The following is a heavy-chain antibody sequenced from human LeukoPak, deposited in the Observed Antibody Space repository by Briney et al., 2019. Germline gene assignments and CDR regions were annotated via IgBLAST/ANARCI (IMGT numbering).Heavy chain of an antibody. V-gene: IGHV4-34*01. J-gene: IGHJ4*02. Sequence: PSETLSLTCAVYGASFSVDYWSWIRQSPGKGLEWIGEITHSGNTNYNPSFKSRVSMSVDTSKNQFSLRLGSVTAADAAIYYCARETSTVASYYFQYWGQGTLVTVSS. CDR2: ITHSGNT. CDR3: ARETSTVASYYFQY. CDR1: GASFSVDY. D-gene: IGHD2-15*01.